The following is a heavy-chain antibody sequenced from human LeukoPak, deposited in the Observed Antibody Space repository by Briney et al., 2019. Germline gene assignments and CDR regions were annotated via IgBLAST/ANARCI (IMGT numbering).Heavy chain of an antibody. J-gene: IGHJ4*02. CDR1: GYTLTGYY. CDR3: ARALNAGYSPYYFDY. V-gene: IGHV1-2*02. CDR2: INPNSGGT. Sequence: ASVKVSCTASGYTLTGYYMHWVRQAPGQGLEWMGWINPNSGGTNYAQKFQGRVTMTRDTSISTAYMALSRLRSGDTAVYYCARALNAGYSPYYFDYWGQGTLVTVSS. D-gene: IGHD5-18*01.